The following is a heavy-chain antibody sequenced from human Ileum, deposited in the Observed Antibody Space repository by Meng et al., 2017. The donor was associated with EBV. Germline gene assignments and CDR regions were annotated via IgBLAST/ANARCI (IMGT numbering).Heavy chain of an antibody. CDR2: IDTKTGNP. Sequence: QVQMVQFGFELKEPGTSVKISCETSGYRFTSYALNWVRQAPGQGLEWMGWIDTKTGNPSYAPGFTGRFVFSSETSVSTAYLQISSLKAADTAVYYCARSWGGGSSKEWGQGTLVTVSS. CDR1: GYRFTSYA. D-gene: IGHD2-15*01. J-gene: IGHJ4*02. V-gene: IGHV7-4-1*02. CDR3: ARSWGGGSSKE.